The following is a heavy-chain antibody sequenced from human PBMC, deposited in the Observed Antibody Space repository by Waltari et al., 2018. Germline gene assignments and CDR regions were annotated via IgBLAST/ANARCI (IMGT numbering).Heavy chain of an antibody. Sequence: QVQLQQSGPGLVKPSQTLSLTCGISGDSVSGNNVAWNWVGQSPSRGPEWLGRTYYRSKWYNDYEVSMKSRITIKPDASKNQFSLQVNSVTPEDTAVYYCVRGFLRSGFDSWGQGTLVTVSS. CDR2: TYYRSKWYN. D-gene: IGHD6-25*01. V-gene: IGHV6-1*01. CDR3: VRGFLRSGFDS. CDR1: GDSVSGNNVA. J-gene: IGHJ4*02.